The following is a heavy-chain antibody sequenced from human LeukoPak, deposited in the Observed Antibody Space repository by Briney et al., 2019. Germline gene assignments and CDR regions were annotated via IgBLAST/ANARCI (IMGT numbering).Heavy chain of an antibody. CDR2: ISFDGSHK. CDR3: AKDRSYDHEYYFDY. V-gene: IGHV3-30*18. D-gene: IGHD5-18*01. Sequence: GGSLRLSCEASGFTFSAYGMHWVRQAPGKGLEWVTVISFDGSHKYYADSVKGRFTITRDNSKNTMYLQMNSLRAEDTAVYYCAKDRSYDHEYYFDYWGQGTLVTVSS. CDR1: GFTFSAYG. J-gene: IGHJ4*02.